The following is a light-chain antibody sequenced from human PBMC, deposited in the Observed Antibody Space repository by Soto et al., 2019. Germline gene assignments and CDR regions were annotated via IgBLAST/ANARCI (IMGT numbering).Light chain of an antibody. CDR3: AAWDDSLNGYV. CDR2: SNN. CDR1: RSNIGSNT. J-gene: IGLJ1*01. V-gene: IGLV1-44*01. Sequence: QSVLTQSPSASGTPGQRVTISCSGSRSNIGSNTVNWYQQLPGTAPKVLIYSNNERPSGVPDRFSGSKSGTSASLAISGLQSEDEADYYCAAWDDSLNGYVFGPGTQLTVL.